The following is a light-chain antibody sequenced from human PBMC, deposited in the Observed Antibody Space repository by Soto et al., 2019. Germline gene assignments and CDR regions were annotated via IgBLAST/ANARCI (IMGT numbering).Light chain of an antibody. CDR3: QQYNIYPRT. CDR2: KAS. J-gene: IGKJ1*01. V-gene: IGKV1-5*03. Sequence: DIQMTQSPSTLSASVGDRVTITCRASQTISSWLAWYQQKPGKAPNLLIYKASSLESGVPSRFSGSGSGTEFTLTISSLQPDDFATYYCQQYNIYPRTFGQGTKVXIK. CDR1: QTISSW.